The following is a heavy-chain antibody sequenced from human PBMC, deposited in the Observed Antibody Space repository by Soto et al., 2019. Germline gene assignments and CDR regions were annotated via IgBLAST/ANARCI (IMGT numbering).Heavy chain of an antibody. D-gene: IGHD6-6*01. CDR2: IYYSGST. V-gene: IGHV4-39*01. CDR1: GGSISSSSYY. CDR3: ARQLLEYSSSSFEDY. Sequence: QLQLQESGPGLVKPSETLSLTCTVSGGSISSSSYYWGWIRQPPGKGLEWIGSIYYSGSTYYNPSLKSRVTISVDTSKNQFSLKLSSVTAADTAVYYRARQLLEYSSSSFEDYWGQGTLVTVSS. J-gene: IGHJ4*02.